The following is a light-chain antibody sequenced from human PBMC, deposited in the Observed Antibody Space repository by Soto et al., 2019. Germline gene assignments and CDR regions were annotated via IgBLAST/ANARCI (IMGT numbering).Light chain of an antibody. CDR2: DVT. Sequence: QSVLTQPRSVSGSPGQSVTISCTGSSSDVGGYNYVSWYQQHSGKAPRLMIYDVTKRPSGVPDRFSGSKSGNTASLTISGLQAEDEAEYYCCSYAGSYTFVFGTGTKVTVL. J-gene: IGLJ1*01. V-gene: IGLV2-11*01. CDR1: SSDVGGYNY. CDR3: CSYAGSYTFV.